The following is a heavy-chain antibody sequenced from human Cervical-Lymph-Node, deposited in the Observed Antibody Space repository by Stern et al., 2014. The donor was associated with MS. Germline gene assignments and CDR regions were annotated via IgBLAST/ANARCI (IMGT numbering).Heavy chain of an antibody. CDR2: MNPNSGNT. D-gene: IGHD6-19*01. Sequence: VQLEESGAEVKKPGASVKVSCKASGYTFTSYDINWVRQATGQGLEWMGWMNPNSGNTGYAQKFQGRVTMTRNTSISTAYMELTSLRSEDTAVYYCARRQWLAQGAYYYYGMDVWGQGTTVTVSS. CDR3: ARRQWLAQGAYYYYGMDV. J-gene: IGHJ6*02. CDR1: GYTFTSYD. V-gene: IGHV1-8*01.